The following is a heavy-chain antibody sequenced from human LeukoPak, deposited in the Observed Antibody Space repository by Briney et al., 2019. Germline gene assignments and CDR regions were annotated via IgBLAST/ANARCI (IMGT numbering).Heavy chain of an antibody. CDR1: GGSISSSSYY. J-gene: IGHJ4*02. D-gene: IGHD3-22*01. CDR3: ARYHDSSDY. Sequence: SETLSLTCTVSGGSISSSSYYWGWIRQPPGKGLEWIGSIYYSGRTYYNPSLKSRVTLSVDTSKNQFSLNLRFVTAADTAVYYCARYHDSSDYWGQGTLVTVSS. V-gene: IGHV4-39*01. CDR2: IYYSGRT.